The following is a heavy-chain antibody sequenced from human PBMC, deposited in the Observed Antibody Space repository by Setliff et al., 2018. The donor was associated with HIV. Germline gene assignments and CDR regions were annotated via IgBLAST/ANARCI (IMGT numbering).Heavy chain of an antibody. J-gene: IGHJ6*02. D-gene: IGHD6-19*01. CDR2: IIPIFGTT. CDR1: GGTFSSYA. V-gene: IGHV1-69*13. Sequence: SVKVSCKASGGTFSSYAISWVRQAPGQGLEWMGGIIPIFGTTNYAQKFQGRVTITADEWTSTAYMELSSLRSEDTAVYYCARDPSIAVAGAAVWGQGTTVTVSS. CDR3: ARDPSIAVAGAAV.